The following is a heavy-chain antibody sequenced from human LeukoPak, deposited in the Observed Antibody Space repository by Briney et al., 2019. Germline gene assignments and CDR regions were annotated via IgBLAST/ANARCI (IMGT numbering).Heavy chain of an antibody. CDR2: INHSGST. CDR1: GGSFSGYY. CDR3: ARRPYYDSSGYSPAAFDI. J-gene: IGHJ3*02. D-gene: IGHD3-22*01. Sequence: SETLSLTCAVYGGSFSGYYWNWLRQPPGKGLEWIGEINHSGSTSYNPSLKSRVTISVDTSKNQFSLRLSSVTAADTAVYYCARRPYYDSSGYSPAAFDIWGQGTMVTVSS. V-gene: IGHV4-34*01.